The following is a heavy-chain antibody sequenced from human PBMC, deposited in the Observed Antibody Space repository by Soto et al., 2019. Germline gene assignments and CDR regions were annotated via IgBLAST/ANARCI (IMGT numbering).Heavy chain of an antibody. V-gene: IGHV4-59*01. Sequence: QVQLQESGPGLVKPSETLSLTCTVSGGSISSYYWSWIRQPPGKGLEWIGYIYYSGSTNYNPSLKSRVTISVDTSKNQFSLKLSSVTAGDTAVYYCARATSGWYHYFDYWGQGTLVTVSS. J-gene: IGHJ4*02. CDR1: GGSISSYY. D-gene: IGHD6-19*01. CDR2: IYYSGST. CDR3: ARATSGWYHYFDY.